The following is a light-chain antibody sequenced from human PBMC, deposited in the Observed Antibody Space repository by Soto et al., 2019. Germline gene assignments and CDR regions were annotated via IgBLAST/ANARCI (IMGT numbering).Light chain of an antibody. CDR1: LSVSRN. Sequence: EIVMTQSPATLSVSPGERATLSCRASLSVSRNLAWYQQKPGQAPRLLIFDASTRVTGIPARFSGSGSGTEFTLTITSLQSEDFAVYYCQQYNAWPRTFGQGTKVEIK. V-gene: IGKV3-15*01. J-gene: IGKJ1*01. CDR2: DAS. CDR3: QQYNAWPRT.